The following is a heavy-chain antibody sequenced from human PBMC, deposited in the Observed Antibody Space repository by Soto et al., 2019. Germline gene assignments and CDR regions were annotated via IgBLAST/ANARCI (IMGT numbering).Heavy chain of an antibody. Sequence: PGGSLRLSCAASGFTFSDHYMDWVRQAPGKGLEWVGRIRNRGNDYTTEYAASVRGRFTISRDDSKNSLFLQMNTLKTEDTAIYFCARVRGSSWGLDDCDMWGQGTMVTVSS. D-gene: IGHD6-13*01. CDR1: GFTFSDHY. CDR2: IRNRGNDYTT. V-gene: IGHV3-72*01. CDR3: ARVRGSSWGLDDCDM. J-gene: IGHJ3*02.